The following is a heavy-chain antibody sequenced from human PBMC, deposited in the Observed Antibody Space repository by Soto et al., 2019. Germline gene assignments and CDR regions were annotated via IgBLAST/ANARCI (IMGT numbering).Heavy chain of an antibody. J-gene: IGHJ4*02. D-gene: IGHD1-26*01. V-gene: IGHV3-15*07. Sequence: EVQLVESGGGLVKPGGSLRVSCAASGLSVSNAWMNWVCQAPVKGLEWVGRIKSTNDGGTIDYSAHVEGRFTISRNDSRNPLYVQMNSMKIEDTGIYYCATIGSMASDDVPFDRWGQGTLLTVSS. CDR3: ATIGSMASDDVPFDR. CDR2: IKSTNDGGTI. CDR1: GLSVSNAW.